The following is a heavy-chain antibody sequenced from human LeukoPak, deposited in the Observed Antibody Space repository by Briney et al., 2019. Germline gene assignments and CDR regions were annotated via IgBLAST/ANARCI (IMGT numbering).Heavy chain of an antibody. CDR1: GFTFSSYA. D-gene: IGHD3-3*01. V-gene: IGHV3-30*02. J-gene: IGHJ4*02. CDR3: AKGGYDFWSGYPDYFDY. CDR2: IRYDGSNK. Sequence: GGSLRLSCAASGFTFSSYAMSWVRQAPGKGLEWVAFIRYDGSNKYYADSVKGRFTISRDNSKNTLYLQMNSLRAEDTAVYYCAKGGYDFWSGYPDYFDYWGQGTLVTVSS.